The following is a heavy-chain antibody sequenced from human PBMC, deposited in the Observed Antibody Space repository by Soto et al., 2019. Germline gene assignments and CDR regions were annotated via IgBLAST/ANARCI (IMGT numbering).Heavy chain of an antibody. CDR1: GYTFTEYD. CDR3: ARLASPGQYYYMDV. V-gene: IGHV1-8*01. Sequence: QVQLVQYGAEVKKPGASVKVSCKTSGYTFTEYDVTWVRQATGQGLEWMGWMSPNSDNIGYVQKFQGRLTMTRNTSTSTAYMELSSLRAEATAVYYWARLASPGQYYYMDVWGTGTTVTIS. J-gene: IGHJ6*03. CDR2: MSPNSDNI.